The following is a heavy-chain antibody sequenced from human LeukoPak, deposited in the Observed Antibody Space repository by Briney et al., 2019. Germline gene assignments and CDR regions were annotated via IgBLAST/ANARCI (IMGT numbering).Heavy chain of an antibody. CDR2: IKSKAAGGTI. D-gene: IGHD5-12*01. CDR1: GFTFSEAL. CDR3: VARGI. V-gene: IGHV3-15*01. J-gene: IGHJ4*02. Sequence: GSLRLSCAASGFTFSEALMTWVRQAPGKGLERVGHIKSKAAGGTIAYAAPVKGRFTISRDDSEHTLYLQLNSLKTEDTAVYYCVARGIWGQGTLVTVSS.